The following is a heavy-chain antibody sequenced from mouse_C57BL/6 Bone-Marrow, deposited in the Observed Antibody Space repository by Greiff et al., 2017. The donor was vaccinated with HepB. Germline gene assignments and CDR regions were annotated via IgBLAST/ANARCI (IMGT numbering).Heavy chain of an antibody. D-gene: IGHD1-1*01. CDR2: IYPGSGST. Sequence: QVQLQQSGAELVKPGASVKMSCKASGYTFTSYWITWVKQRPGQGLEWIGDIYPGSGSTNYNEKFKSKATLTVDTSSSTAYMQLSSLTSEDSAVYYCASPSYYYGSRFAYWGQGTLVTVSA. V-gene: IGHV1-55*01. CDR1: GYTFTSYW. CDR3: ASPSYYYGSRFAY. J-gene: IGHJ3*01.